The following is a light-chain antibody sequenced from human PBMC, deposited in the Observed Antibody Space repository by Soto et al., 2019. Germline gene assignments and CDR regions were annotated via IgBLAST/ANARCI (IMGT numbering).Light chain of an antibody. CDR2: EGS. CDR1: SSDVGSYNL. J-gene: IGLJ3*02. Sequence: QSVLTQPASVSGSPGQSITISCTGTSSDVGSYNLVSWYQQHPGKPPKLMIYEGSKRPSGVSNRFSGSKSGNTASLTISGLQAEDEADYYCCSYAGSRVFGGGTKLTV. V-gene: IGLV2-23*01. CDR3: CSYAGSRV.